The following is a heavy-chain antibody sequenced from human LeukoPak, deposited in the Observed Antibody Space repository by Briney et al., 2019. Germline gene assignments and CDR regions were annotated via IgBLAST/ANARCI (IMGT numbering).Heavy chain of an antibody. D-gene: IGHD3-9*01. CDR1: GFTFSTYW. V-gene: IGHV3-74*03. Sequence: PGGSLTLSCADSGFTFSTYWMHWVRQAPGKGLVWVSRVRPEGTTTAYADSVKGRFTISRDKAKNTLFLQMNSLSAEDTAVYYCARDLDWILFDYWGQGTLVTVSS. CDR2: VRPEGTTT. CDR3: ARDLDWILFDY. J-gene: IGHJ4*02.